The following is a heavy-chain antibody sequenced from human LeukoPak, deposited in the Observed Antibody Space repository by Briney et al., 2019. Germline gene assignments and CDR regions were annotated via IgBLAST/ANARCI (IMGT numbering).Heavy chain of an antibody. V-gene: IGHV1-69*02. Sequence: SVKVSCKTSGYTFTGYYIQWVRQAPGQGLEWMGRIIPILGIANYAQKFQGRVTITADKSTSTAYMELSSLRSEDTAVYYCASGLGRWDIVATSGSYFDYWGQGTLVTVSS. CDR1: GYTFTGYY. D-gene: IGHD5-12*01. CDR3: ASGLGRWDIVATSGSYFDY. J-gene: IGHJ4*02. CDR2: IIPILGIA.